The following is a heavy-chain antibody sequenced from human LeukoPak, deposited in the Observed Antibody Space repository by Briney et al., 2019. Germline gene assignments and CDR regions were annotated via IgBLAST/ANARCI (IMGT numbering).Heavy chain of an antibody. V-gene: IGHV4-39*07. D-gene: IGHD6-19*01. CDR3: ARGKYSSALVRWFDP. CDR1: GGSIRSSYYY. Sequence: SSETLSLTCTVSGGSIRSSYYYWGWIRQPPGKGLEWIGNVYYSGSANFNPSLKSRITMSVDTSKNQFSLKLSSVTAADTAVYYCARGKYSSALVRWFDPWGQGTLVIVSS. CDR2: VYYSGSA. J-gene: IGHJ5*02.